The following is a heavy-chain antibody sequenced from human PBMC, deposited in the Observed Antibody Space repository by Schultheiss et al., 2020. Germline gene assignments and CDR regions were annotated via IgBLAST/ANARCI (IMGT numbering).Heavy chain of an antibody. Sequence: GESLKISCAASGFTFSSYSMNWVRQAPGKGLEWVSYISSSSSTIYYADSVKGRFTISRDNSKNTLYLQMNSLRAEDTAVYYCARDRNWNYVDYWGQGTLVTVSS. CDR1: GFTFSSYS. CDR3: ARDRNWNYVDY. D-gene: IGHD1-1*01. CDR2: ISSSSSTI. V-gene: IGHV3-48*01. J-gene: IGHJ4*02.